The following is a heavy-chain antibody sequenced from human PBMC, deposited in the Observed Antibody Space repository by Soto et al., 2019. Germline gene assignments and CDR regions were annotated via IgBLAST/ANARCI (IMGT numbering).Heavy chain of an antibody. CDR2: ISSSSSTI. D-gene: IGHD3-22*01. CDR1: GFTFSSYS. CDR3: ASDTFYYDSSGYLPSFDY. J-gene: IGHJ4*02. V-gene: IGHV3-48*02. Sequence: PGRSLRLSCSASGFTFSSYSMNWVRQAPGKGLEWVSYISSSSSTIYYADSVKGRFTISRDNAKNSLYLQMNSLRDEDTAVYYCASDTFYYDSSGYLPSFDYWGQGTLVTVSS.